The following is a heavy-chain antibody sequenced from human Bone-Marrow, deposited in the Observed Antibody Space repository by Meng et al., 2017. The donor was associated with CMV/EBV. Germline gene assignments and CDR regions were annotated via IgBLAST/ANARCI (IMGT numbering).Heavy chain of an antibody. J-gene: IGHJ4*02. D-gene: IGHD1-26*01. Sequence: SVKVSCKASGGTFSRYALSWVRQAPGQGLEWMGGIIPIFGTANYAQKFQGRVTITTDESTTTAYMELSSLRSEDTAVYYCARDSSGSYYRLDYWGQGNLVTVSS. CDR2: IIPIFGTA. CDR3: ARDSSGSYYRLDY. CDR1: GGTFSRYA. V-gene: IGHV1-69*05.